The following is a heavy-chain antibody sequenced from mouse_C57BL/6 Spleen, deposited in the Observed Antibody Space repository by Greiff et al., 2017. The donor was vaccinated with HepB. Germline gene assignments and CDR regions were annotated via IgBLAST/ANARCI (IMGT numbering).Heavy chain of an antibody. V-gene: IGHV1-64*01. CDR2: IHPNSGST. J-gene: IGHJ1*03. CDR1: GYTFTSYW. D-gene: IGHD1-1*01. CDR3: ARSGYYGSSPEFDV. Sequence: VQLQQPGAELVKPGASVKLSCKASGYTFTSYWMHWVKQRPGQGLEWIGMIHPNSGSTNYNEKFKSKATLTVDKSSSTAYMQLSSLTSEDSAVYYCARSGYYGSSPEFDVWGTGTTVTVSS.